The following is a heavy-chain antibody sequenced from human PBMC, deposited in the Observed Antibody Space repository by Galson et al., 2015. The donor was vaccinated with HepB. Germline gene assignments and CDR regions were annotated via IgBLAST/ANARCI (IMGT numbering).Heavy chain of an antibody. Sequence: CAISGDSVSSNSAAWDWIRQSPSRGLEWLGRTYYRSKWYNDYAVSVKSRITINPDTSKNQFSLQLNSVTPEDTAVYYCARELWFTEGWGAFDIWGQGTMVTVSS. CDR1: GDSVSSNSAA. V-gene: IGHV6-1*01. CDR2: TYYRSKWYN. J-gene: IGHJ3*02. D-gene: IGHD3-10*01. CDR3: ARELWFTEGWGAFDI.